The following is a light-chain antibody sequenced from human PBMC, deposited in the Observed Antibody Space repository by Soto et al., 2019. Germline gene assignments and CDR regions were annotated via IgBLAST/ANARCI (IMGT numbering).Light chain of an antibody. V-gene: IGKV3-20*01. Sequence: EIVLTQSPDTLSLSPGERATLSCRASQSVSSNHLAWYQQKPGLAPRLLIYDASSRATGVPDRFSGGGSGTDFTLTISRLEPEDFAVYYCQQYGASPGTFGQGTKVDI. CDR1: QSVSSNH. CDR3: QQYGASPGT. J-gene: IGKJ1*01. CDR2: DAS.